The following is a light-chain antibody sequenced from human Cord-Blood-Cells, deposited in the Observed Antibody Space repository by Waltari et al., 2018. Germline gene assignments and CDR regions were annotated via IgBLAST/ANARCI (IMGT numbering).Light chain of an antibody. V-gene: IGLV2-14*01. J-gene: IGLJ3*02. Sequence: QSALTQPASVSGSPGQSITIPCTGPSSDVGGYNYVSWYQQHPGKAPKLMIYDVSNRPSGVSNRFSGSKSGNTASLTISGLQADDEADYYCSSYTSSSTLVFGGGTKLTVL. CDR2: DVS. CDR1: SSDVGGYNY. CDR3: SSYTSSSTLV.